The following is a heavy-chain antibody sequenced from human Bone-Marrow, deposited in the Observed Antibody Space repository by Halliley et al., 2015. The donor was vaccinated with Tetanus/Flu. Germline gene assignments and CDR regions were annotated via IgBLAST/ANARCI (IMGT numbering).Heavy chain of an antibody. CDR1: GYSFTSYY. J-gene: IGHJ4*02. CDR2: INPSGGST. Sequence: QLVQSRAEVKNPGASVKVSCRASGYSFTSYYLHWVRQAPGQGLEWMGIINPSGGSTDYAQKFQGRVTMTRDTSTSTVYMELSSLRSEDTAVYYCARQAASGWGDSWGQGTLVTVSS. D-gene: IGHD6-13*01. V-gene: IGHV1-46*01. CDR3: ARQAASGWGDS.